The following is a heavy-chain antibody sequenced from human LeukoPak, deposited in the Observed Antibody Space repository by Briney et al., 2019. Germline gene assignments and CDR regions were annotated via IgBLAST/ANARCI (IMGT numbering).Heavy chain of an antibody. D-gene: IGHD3-10*01. V-gene: IGHV4-30-2*01. CDR3: ARGVWFGELLYQYYFDY. CDR1: GGSISSGGYS. Sequence: SQTLSLTCAVSGGSISSGGYSWSWIRQPPGKGLEWIGYIYHSGSTYYNPSLKSRVTISVDRSKNQFSLKLSSVTAADTAVYYCARGVWFGELLYQYYFDYWGQGTLVTVSS. CDR2: IYHSGST. J-gene: IGHJ4*02.